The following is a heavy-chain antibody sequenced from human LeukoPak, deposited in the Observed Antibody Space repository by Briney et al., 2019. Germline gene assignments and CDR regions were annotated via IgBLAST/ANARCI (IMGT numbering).Heavy chain of an antibody. CDR1: GGSLSSYY. CDR3: ARAGGFTILRGAVNNWFDP. D-gene: IGHD3-10*01. V-gene: IGHV4-39*07. CDR2: TYYSGST. J-gene: IGHJ5*02. Sequence: SETLSLTCTVSGGSLSSYYWGWIRQPPGKGLEWIGSTYYSGSTYYNPSLKSRVTISVDTSKNQFSLKLSSVTAADTAVYYCARAGGFTILRGAVNNWFDPWGQGTLVTVSS.